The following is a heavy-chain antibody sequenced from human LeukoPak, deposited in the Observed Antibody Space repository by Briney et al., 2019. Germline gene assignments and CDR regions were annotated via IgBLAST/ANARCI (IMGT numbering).Heavy chain of an antibody. D-gene: IGHD3-3*01. Sequence: SETLSLTCAVYGGSFSGYYWSWIRQPPGKGLEWIGEINHNGSTNYNPSLKSRVTISVDTSKNQFSLKLSSVTAADTAVYYCARHSDFWSLYYFDYWGQGTLVTVSS. CDR3: ARHSDFWSLYYFDY. CDR1: GGSFSGYY. V-gene: IGHV4-34*01. J-gene: IGHJ4*02. CDR2: INHNGST.